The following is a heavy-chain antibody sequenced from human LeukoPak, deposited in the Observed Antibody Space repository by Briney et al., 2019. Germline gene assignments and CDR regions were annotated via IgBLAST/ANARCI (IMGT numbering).Heavy chain of an antibody. Sequence: ASVKVSCKASGYTFSNYGVTWVRQAPGQGLEWMGWISVYTGYTNYAQNFQGRVTMTTDTSTNTAYMELRSLTSDDTAVYFCARDGGYFDWPRPRPGKYYFDYWGQGTLVT. D-gene: IGHD3-9*01. J-gene: IGHJ4*02. CDR2: ISVYTGYT. CDR1: GYTFSNYG. V-gene: IGHV1-18*01. CDR3: ARDGGYFDWPRPRPGKYYFDY.